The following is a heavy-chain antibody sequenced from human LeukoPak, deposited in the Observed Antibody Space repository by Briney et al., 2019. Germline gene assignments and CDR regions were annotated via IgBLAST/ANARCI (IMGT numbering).Heavy chain of an antibody. D-gene: IGHD1-1*01. V-gene: IGHV4-31*03. CDR3: ARVSGTYYYGMDV. CDR2: IYYSGST. J-gene: IGHJ6*02. Sequence: SQTLSLTCTVSGGSISSGGYYWSWIRQHPGKGLEWIGYIYYSGSTYYNPSLKSRVTTSVDTSKNQFSLKLSSVTAADTAVYYCARVSGTYYYGMDVWGQGTTVTVSS. CDR1: GGSISSGGYY.